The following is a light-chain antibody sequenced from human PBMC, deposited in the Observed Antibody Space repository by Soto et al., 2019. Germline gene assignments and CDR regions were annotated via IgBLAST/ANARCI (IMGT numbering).Light chain of an antibody. CDR2: DAS. J-gene: IGKJ4*01. V-gene: IGKV3-11*01. CDR1: QSVSTR. Sequence: EIVITQCPATLSVSPGERVTLSCRASQSVSTRLAWYQQKPGQAPRLLIYDASNRATGIPARFSGSGSGTDFTLTISSLQPEDFAVYYCQQRSDWPLTFGGGTKVDIK. CDR3: QQRSDWPLT.